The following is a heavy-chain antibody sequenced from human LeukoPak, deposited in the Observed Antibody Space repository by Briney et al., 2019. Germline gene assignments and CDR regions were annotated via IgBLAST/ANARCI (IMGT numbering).Heavy chain of an antibody. CDR3: ARDWSTMVRGFPARGESLWFDP. CDR1: GFAFSSYS. V-gene: IGHV3-21*01. CDR2: ISSSSSYI. Sequence: PGGSLRLPCAASGFAFSSYSMNWVRQAPGKGLEWVSSISSSSSYIYYADSVKGRFTISRDNAKNSLYLQMNSLRAEDTAVYYCARDWSTMVRGFPARGESLWFDPWGQGTLVTVSS. D-gene: IGHD3-10*01. J-gene: IGHJ5*02.